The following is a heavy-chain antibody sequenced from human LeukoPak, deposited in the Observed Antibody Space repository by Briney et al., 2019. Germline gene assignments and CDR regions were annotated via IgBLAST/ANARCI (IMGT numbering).Heavy chain of an antibody. CDR2: IYHSGST. J-gene: IGHJ6*02. D-gene: IGHD3-10*01. CDR3: ARGSGSYYTPNYYGMDV. CDR1: GGSISSGGYS. V-gene: IGHV4-30-2*01. Sequence: SQTLSLTCAVSGGSISSGGYSWSWVRQPPGKGLEWIGYIYHSGSTYYNPSFKSRVTISVDRSKNQFSLKLSSVTAADTAVYYCARGSGSYYTPNYYGMDVWGQGTTVTVSS.